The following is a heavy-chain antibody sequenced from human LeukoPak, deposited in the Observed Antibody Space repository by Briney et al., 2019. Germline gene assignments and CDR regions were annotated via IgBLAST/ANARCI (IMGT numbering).Heavy chain of an antibody. J-gene: IGHJ6*02. CDR1: GFTFSNYA. D-gene: IGHD1-1*01. CDR2: ISYDANVK. V-gene: IGHV3-30*04. CDR3: AKDHFDGTTAWYYYGMDV. Sequence: PGGSLRLSCAASGFTFSNYAIHWVRQAPGKGLEWVAFISYDANVKYYAASVKGWFTISRDNSKNTLYLQMNSLRAEDTAVYYCAKDHFDGTTAWYYYGMDVWGQGTTVTVSS.